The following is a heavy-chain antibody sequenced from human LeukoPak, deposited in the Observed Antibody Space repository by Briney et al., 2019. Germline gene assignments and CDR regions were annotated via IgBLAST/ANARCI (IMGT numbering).Heavy chain of an antibody. D-gene: IGHD3-3*01. V-gene: IGHV4-59*01. J-gene: IGHJ3*02. CDR1: GGSISSYY. CDR3: ALARAIETYYDFWSGSIYAFDI. CDR2: IHYSGST. Sequence: PSETLSLTCTVSGGSISSYYWSWIRQPPGKGLEWIGDIHYSGSTNYNPSLKSRVTISVDTSKNKFSLKLTSVTPADTAVYYCALARAIETYYDFWSGSIYAFDIWGQGTMVTVSS.